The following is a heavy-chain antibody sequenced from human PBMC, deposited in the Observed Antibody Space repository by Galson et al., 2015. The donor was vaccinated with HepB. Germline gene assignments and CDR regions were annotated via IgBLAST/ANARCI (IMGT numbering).Heavy chain of an antibody. CDR2: INTNTGNP. CDR1: GYSFTSYT. J-gene: IGHJ4*02. CDR3: VRGYDSSGYDRVPGPGVY. D-gene: IGHD3-22*01. V-gene: IGHV7-4-1*02. Sequence: SVKVSCKASGYSFTSYTMNWVRQAPGQGLEWMGWINTNTGNPTYAQGFTGRFVFSLDTSVSTAYLQIRSLQAEDTGVYYCVRGYDSSGYDRVPGPGVYWGQGTLVTVSS.